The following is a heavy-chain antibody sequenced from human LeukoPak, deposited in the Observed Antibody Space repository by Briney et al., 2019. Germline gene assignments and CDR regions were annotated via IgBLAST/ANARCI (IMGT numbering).Heavy chain of an antibody. D-gene: IGHD3-10*01. CDR2: ISHDGSNK. Sequence: GTSLRLSCAASGFPFSDYGMYWVRQAPGKGLEWLAVISHDGSNKHYADSVKGRITISRDNSMNTLYLQMNSLTAEDTAVYYCARGYYYGSGSFFDYWGQGTLVTVSS. CDR3: ARGYYYGSGSFFDY. V-gene: IGHV3-30*03. CDR1: GFPFSDYG. J-gene: IGHJ4*02.